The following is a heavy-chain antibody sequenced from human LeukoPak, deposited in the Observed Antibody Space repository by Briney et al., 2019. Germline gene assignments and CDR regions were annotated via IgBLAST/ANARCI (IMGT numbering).Heavy chain of an antibody. J-gene: IGHJ6*04. CDR3: AELGITMIGGV. D-gene: IGHD3-10*02. CDR1: GFTFISYE. Sequence: GSLLLSCAASGFTFISYEMNWIRQAPGKGLEWISYISNSGSTKYYADSVKGRFTISRDNAKNSLYLQMNSLRAEDTAVYYCAELGITMIGGVWGKGATVTISS. V-gene: IGHV3-48*03. CDR2: ISNSGSTK.